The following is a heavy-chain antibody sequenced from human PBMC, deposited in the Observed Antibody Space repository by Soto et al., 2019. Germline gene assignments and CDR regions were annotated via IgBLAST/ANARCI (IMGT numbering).Heavy chain of an antibody. V-gene: IGHV4-59*01. Sequence: QVQLQESGPGLVTPAETLSLTCTVSGGSISSYYWSWIRQPPGKGLEWIGYMSHSGTTDYSTSLKSRVTISVDTSRNQFSLELSSVTPADTAVYYCPSLVATNIYYYYYGLDVWGQGTTVTVSS. CDR1: GGSISSYY. D-gene: IGHD5-12*01. J-gene: IGHJ6*02. CDR2: MSHSGTT. CDR3: PSLVATNIYYYYYGLDV.